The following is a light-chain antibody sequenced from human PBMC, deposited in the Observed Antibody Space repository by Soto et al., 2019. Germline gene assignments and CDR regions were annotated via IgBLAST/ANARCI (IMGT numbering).Light chain of an antibody. CDR3: HQSYSAPGT. CDR2: DAS. V-gene: IGKV1-39*01. Sequence: IQMTQSPSSLSASVGDRVTITCRASQSISTSLNWYQHKPGKAPKLLIYDASNLQGGVPSRFSGSGSGTDFTLTISNLQPEDFASYYCHQSYSAPGTFGRGTKVEIQ. CDR1: QSISTS. J-gene: IGKJ1*01.